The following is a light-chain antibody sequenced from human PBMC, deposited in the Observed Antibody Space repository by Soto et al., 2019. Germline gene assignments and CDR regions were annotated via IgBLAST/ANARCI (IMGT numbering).Light chain of an antibody. V-gene: IGKV3D-15*01. Sequence: EIVMTQSPATLSVSPGERATLSCRASQSVSSNLAWYQQKPGQAPRLLIYGASTRATGIPARFSGSGSGTEFTLTISSLQSEDFAVYYCKQYNNWPLFFGPGTKVDIK. CDR3: KQYNNWPLF. J-gene: IGKJ3*01. CDR2: GAS. CDR1: QSVSSN.